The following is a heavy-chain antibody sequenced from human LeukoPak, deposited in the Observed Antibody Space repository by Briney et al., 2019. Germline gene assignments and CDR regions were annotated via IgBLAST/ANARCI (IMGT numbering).Heavy chain of an antibody. CDR3: ARWKYCSSTSCLYYYYYYGMDV. J-gene: IGHJ6*02. CDR2: IYSGGST. V-gene: IGHV3-66*01. D-gene: IGHD2-2*01. Sequence: GGSLRLSCAASGFTVSSNYMSWVRQAPGKGLEWVSVIYSGGSTYYADSVKGRFTISRDNSKNTLYLQMNSLRAEDTAVYYCARWKYCSSTSCLYYYYYYGMDVWGQGTTVTVSS. CDR1: GFTVSSNY.